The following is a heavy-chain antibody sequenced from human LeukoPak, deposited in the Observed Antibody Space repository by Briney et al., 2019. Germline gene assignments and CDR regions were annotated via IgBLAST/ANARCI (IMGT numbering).Heavy chain of an antibody. CDR2: INPSGGST. CDR1: GYTFTSYY. V-gene: IGHV1-46*01. D-gene: IGHD3-10*01. CDR3: ATHYYGSWSYYNTIDY. J-gene: IGHJ4*02. Sequence: ASVKVSCKASGYTFTSYYIHWVRQAPGQGPEWMGIINPSGGSTSYAQEFQGRVTMTKDTSTSTVYMELSSLRSEDTAVYYCATHYYGSWSYYNTIDYWGQGTLVTVSS.